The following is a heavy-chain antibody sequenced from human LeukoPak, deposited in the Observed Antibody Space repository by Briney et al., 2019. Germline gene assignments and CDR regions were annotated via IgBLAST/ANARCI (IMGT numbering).Heavy chain of an antibody. CDR1: GFTFSSYS. D-gene: IGHD6-13*01. CDR3: AKPYSGIAGAFDY. V-gene: IGHV3-23*01. J-gene: IGHJ4*02. Sequence: GGSLRLSCAASGFTFSSYSMNWVRQAPGKGLEWVSGISDSGGSAYYADSVKGRFTISRDNSKNTLYLQMNSLRADDTAGYYCAKPYSGIAGAFDYWGQGTLVTVSS. CDR2: ISDSGGSA.